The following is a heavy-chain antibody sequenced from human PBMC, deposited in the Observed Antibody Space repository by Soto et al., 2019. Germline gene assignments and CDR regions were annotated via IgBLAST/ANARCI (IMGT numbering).Heavy chain of an antibody. V-gene: IGHV3-7*05. CDR3: ARDLGGSYYIPFDY. Sequence: GGSLRLSCAASGFTFSSYWMSWVRQAPGKGLEWVANIKQDGSEKYYVDSVKGRFTISRDNAKNSLYLQMNSLRAEDTAVYYCARDLGGSYYIPFDYWGQGTLVTVSS. J-gene: IGHJ4*02. D-gene: IGHD1-26*01. CDR1: GFTFSSYW. CDR2: IKQDGSEK.